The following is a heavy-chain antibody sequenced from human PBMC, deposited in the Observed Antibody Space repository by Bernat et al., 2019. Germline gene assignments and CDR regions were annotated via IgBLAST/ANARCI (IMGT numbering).Heavy chain of an antibody. CDR3: ARDQGEYYYGSEDAFDI. CDR1: GFTFSSYW. Sequence: EVQLVESGGGLVQPRGSLRLSCAASGFTFSSYWMHWVRQAPGKGLVWVSRINSDGSSTSYADSVKGRFTISRDNAKNTLYLQMNSLRAEDTAVYYCARDQGEYYYGSEDAFDIWGQGTMVTVSS. D-gene: IGHD3-10*01. J-gene: IGHJ3*02. CDR2: INSDGSST. V-gene: IGHV3-74*01.